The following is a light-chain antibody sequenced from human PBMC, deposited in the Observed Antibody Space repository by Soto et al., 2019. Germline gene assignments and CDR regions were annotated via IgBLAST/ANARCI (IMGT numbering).Light chain of an antibody. V-gene: IGKV3-11*01. CDR2: DAS. CDR3: QQRAISPPHT. J-gene: IGKJ2*01. Sequence: EIVWTQSPSTLSLSPGERATLSCRASQSVNIYLAWYQQKPGQDPRLLIYDASNRATGIPARFSGSGSGTDFTLTISSLEPEDLAVYYCQQRAISPPHTFGQGTKLESK. CDR1: QSVNIY.